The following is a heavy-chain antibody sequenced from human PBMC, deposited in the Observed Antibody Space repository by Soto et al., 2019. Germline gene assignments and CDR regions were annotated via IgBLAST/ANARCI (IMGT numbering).Heavy chain of an antibody. V-gene: IGHV4-61*01. D-gene: IGHD3-3*02. CDR1: GGSVSSGSYY. J-gene: IGHJ5*02. CDR3: AREVLGTPTVWFDP. Sequence: SETLSLTCTVSGGSVSSGSYYWSWIRQPPGKGLEWIGYIYYSGSTNYNPSLKSRVTISVDTSKNQFSLKLSSVTAADTAVYYCAREVLGTPTVWFDPWGQGTLVTVSS. CDR2: IYYSGST.